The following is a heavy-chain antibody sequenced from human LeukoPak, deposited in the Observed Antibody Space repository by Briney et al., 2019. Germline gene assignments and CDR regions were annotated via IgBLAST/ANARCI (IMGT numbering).Heavy chain of an antibody. J-gene: IGHJ4*02. CDR3: ARDRCSSTSCYPYPIPDY. V-gene: IGHV3-30-3*01. D-gene: IGHD2-2*01. Sequence: GGSLRLSCAASGFTFSSYAMHWVRQAPGKGPEWVAVISYDGSNKYYADSVKGRITISRDNSKNTLYLQMSSLRPEDTAVYYCARDRCSSTSCYPYPIPDYWGQGTLVTVSS. CDR1: GFTFSSYA. CDR2: ISYDGSNK.